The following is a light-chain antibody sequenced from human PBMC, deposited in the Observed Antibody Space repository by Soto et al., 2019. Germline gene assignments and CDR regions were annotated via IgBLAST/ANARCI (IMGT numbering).Light chain of an antibody. CDR1: QSISSD. V-gene: IGKV1-5*01. CDR3: QQYNSYST. CDR2: DAS. Sequence: DIQMTQSPSSLSASVGDRVTITCRASQSISSDLNWYQQKPGKAPKLLIYDASSLESGVPSRFSGSGSGTEFTLTISSLQPDDFATYYCQQYNSYSTFGQGTKVDI. J-gene: IGKJ1*01.